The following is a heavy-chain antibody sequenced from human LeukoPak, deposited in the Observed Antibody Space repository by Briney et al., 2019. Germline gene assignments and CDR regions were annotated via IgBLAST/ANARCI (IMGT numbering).Heavy chain of an antibody. Sequence: EASVKVSCKASGCTFTGYYMHWVRQAPGQGLEWMGWINPNSGGTNYAQKFQGRVTMTRDTSISTAYMELSRLRSDDTAVYYCARAIVGATIFDYWGQGTLVTVSS. V-gene: IGHV1-2*02. CDR1: GCTFTGYY. D-gene: IGHD1-26*01. J-gene: IGHJ4*02. CDR3: ARAIVGATIFDY. CDR2: INPNSGGT.